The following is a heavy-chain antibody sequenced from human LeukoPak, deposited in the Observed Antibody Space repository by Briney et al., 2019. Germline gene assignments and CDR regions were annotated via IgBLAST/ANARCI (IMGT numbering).Heavy chain of an antibody. CDR1: GGSISSGDYY. Sequence: PSETLSLTCTVSGGSISSGDYYWSWIRQPPGKGLEWIGYIYYSGSTYYNPSLKSRVTISVDTSKNQFSLKLSSVTAADTAVYYCASNGHCTNGVCGTNPKYGMDVWGQGTTVTVSS. D-gene: IGHD2-8*01. J-gene: IGHJ6*02. CDR3: ASNGHCTNGVCGTNPKYGMDV. V-gene: IGHV4-30-4*01. CDR2: IYYSGST.